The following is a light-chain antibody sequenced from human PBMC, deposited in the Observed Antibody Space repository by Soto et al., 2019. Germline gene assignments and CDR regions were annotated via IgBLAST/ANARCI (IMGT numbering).Light chain of an antibody. Sequence: QSVLTQPPSVSGAPGQRVTISCTGSSSNIGAGYDVHWYQQLPGTAPKLLIYGNSNRPSGVPDRFSGSKSGTSASLAITGLQAEDEADSYCQSYASSRSAHVVFGGGTKLTVL. CDR1: SSNIGAGYD. CDR3: QSYASSRSAHVV. V-gene: IGLV1-40*01. CDR2: GNS. J-gene: IGLJ2*01.